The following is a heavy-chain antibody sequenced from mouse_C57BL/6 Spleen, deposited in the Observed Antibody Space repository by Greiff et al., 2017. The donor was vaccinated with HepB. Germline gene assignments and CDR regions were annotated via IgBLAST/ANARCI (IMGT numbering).Heavy chain of an antibody. CDR1: GFTFSDYY. Sequence: EVQLQESGGGLVQPGGSLKLSCAASGFTFSDYYMYWVRQTPEKRLEWVAYISNGCGSTYYPDTVKGRFTISRDNAKNTLYLQMSRLKSEDTAMYYCERHCFYDYDGDAMDYWGQGTSVTVSS. J-gene: IGHJ4*01. V-gene: IGHV5-12*01. D-gene: IGHD2-4*01. CDR2: ISNGCGST. CDR3: ERHCFYDYDGDAMDY.